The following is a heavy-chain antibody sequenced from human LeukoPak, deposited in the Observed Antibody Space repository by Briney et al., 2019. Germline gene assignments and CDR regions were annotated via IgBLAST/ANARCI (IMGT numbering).Heavy chain of an antibody. J-gene: IGHJ4*02. Sequence: PGGSLRLSCAASGFTFSSYAMSWVRQAPGEGLEWVSTISVSVGSTNYADAVKGRLTISRDNSKNTLYLQMNGLRVEDTAIYYCAKDIGFGSGSYYKPFDYWGQGTLVTVSS. D-gene: IGHD3-10*01. CDR3: AKDIGFGSGSYYKPFDY. V-gene: IGHV3-23*01. CDR2: ISVSVGST. CDR1: GFTFSSYA.